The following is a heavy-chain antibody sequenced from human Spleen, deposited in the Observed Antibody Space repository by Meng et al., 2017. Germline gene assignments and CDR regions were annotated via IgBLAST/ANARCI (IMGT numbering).Heavy chain of an antibody. D-gene: IGHD1-26*01. CDR3: ARERDERWDLLSFFDH. CDR1: GGSISRSSYY. CDR2: LYYGVNT. J-gene: IGHJ4*02. V-gene: IGHV4-39*07. Sequence: QRQLQGSGPGLGNPSATLSLTCTVSGGSISRSSYYWGWIRQPPGKGLEWIGSLYYGVNTHYNPSLKSRVTISVDTSKNQFSLKLTSVTAADTAVYYCARERDERWDLLSFFDHWGQGTLVTVSS.